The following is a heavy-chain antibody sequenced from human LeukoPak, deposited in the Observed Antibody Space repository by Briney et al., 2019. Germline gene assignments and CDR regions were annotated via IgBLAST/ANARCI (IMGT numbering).Heavy chain of an antibody. Sequence: ASVKVSCKVSGYTLTELSMHWVRQAPGKGPEWMGGVDPEDGETIYAQKFQGRVTMTEDTSTDTAYMELSSLRSEDTAVYYCATDYYDFWSGYLPPFDPWGQGTLVTVSS. J-gene: IGHJ5*02. CDR3: ATDYYDFWSGYLPPFDP. CDR1: GYTLTELS. V-gene: IGHV1-24*01. D-gene: IGHD3-3*01. CDR2: VDPEDGET.